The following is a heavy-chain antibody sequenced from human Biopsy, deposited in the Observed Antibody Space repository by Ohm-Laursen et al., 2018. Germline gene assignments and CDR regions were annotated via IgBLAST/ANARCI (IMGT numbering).Heavy chain of an antibody. V-gene: IGHV4-31*01. Sequence: SQTLSLTCTVSGGSISRGGSYWSWIRQRPGKGLEWIGYIFNSANTYYNPSLKNLITISGDTSKNQFSLKLNSVTAADTAVYYCARGDYFDSNGYFWFDPWGQGTLVTVSS. CDR2: IFNSANT. CDR3: ARGDYFDSNGYFWFDP. CDR1: GGSISRGGSY. D-gene: IGHD3-22*01. J-gene: IGHJ5*02.